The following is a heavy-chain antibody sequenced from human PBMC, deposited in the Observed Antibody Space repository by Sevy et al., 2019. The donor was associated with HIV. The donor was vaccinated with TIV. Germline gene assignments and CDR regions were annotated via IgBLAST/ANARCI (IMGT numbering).Heavy chain of an antibody. D-gene: IGHD4-4*01. J-gene: IGHJ4*02. Sequence: ASVKVSCKASGGTFSSYAISWVRQAPGQGLEWMGGIIPIFGTANYAQKFQGRVTITADESTSTAYMELSSLRSEDTAVYYCARDRDAYSNYVSYFDYWGQGTLVTVSS. V-gene: IGHV1-69*13. CDR3: ARDRDAYSNYVSYFDY. CDR2: IIPIFGTA. CDR1: GGTFSSYA.